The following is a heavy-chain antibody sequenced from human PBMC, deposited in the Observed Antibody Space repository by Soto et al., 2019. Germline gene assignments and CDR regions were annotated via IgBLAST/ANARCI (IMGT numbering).Heavy chain of an antibody. V-gene: IGHV2-5*02. CDR1: GFSLSTSGVG. CDR3: AQKYYYDSSGWY. CDR2: IYWDDDK. J-gene: IGHJ4*02. D-gene: IGHD3-22*01. Sequence: QITLKESGPTLVKPTQTLTLTCTFSGFSLSTSGVGVGWIRQPPGKDLEWLALIYWDDDKRYSPSLKSRLTITQDTSKNQVVLTMTNMDPVDTATYYCAQKYYYDSSGWYWGQGTLVTVSS.